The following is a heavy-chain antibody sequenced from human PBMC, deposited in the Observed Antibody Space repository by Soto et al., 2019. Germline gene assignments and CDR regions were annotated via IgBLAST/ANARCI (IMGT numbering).Heavy chain of an antibody. J-gene: IGHJ1*01. V-gene: IGHV4-34*01. CDR3: XXGRGXTWTF. CDR2: INHSGGRT. CDR1: GESFSDYF. Sequence: QVHLQQWGAGLLKPSETLSLTCAVSGESFSDYFYSWIRQPPGKGLEWIGEINHSGGRTIYNPSLSSRVTISVDTSKDXFXLXXXXXXXXXXAXYXXXXGRGXTWTFGGXGTLVTVSS. D-gene: IGHD5-12*01.